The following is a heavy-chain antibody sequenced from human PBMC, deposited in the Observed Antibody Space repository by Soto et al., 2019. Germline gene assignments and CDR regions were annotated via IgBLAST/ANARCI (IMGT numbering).Heavy chain of an antibody. D-gene: IGHD5-12*01. V-gene: IGHV4-59*08. Sequence: SETLSLTCTVSGGSITGYYWSWIRQPPGKGLEWIGYIYYSGSTNYNPSLKSRITISVDTSKNQFSLRLSSVTAADTVVYYCARHPYSGYYFDEWGQGILVTVSS. J-gene: IGHJ4*02. CDR3: ARHPYSGYYFDE. CDR2: IYYSGST. CDR1: GGSITGYY.